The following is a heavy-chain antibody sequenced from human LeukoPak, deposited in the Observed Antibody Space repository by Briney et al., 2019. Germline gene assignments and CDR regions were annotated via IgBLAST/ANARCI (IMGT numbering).Heavy chain of an antibody. D-gene: IGHD6-13*01. V-gene: IGHV3-23*01. CDR1: GFILKKYV. Sequence: GDSVSLSCGGSGFILKKYVMTWVRPAPGKGLDLDWSLSATGDITHYADSVKARFTLSRDNPDGTVFLQMNSVSAEDPAVDYCAKDSPPWSRSSWFFESWGQGTLVTVS. CDR3: AKDSPPWSRSSWFFES. J-gene: IGHJ4*02. CDR2: LSATGDIT.